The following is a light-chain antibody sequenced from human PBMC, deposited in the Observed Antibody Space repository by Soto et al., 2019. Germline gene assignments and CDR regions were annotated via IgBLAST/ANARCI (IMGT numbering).Light chain of an antibody. CDR3: HQYSDLPPT. CDR1: QSFSSN. J-gene: IGKJ5*01. Sequence: VAPGKRAALSGRASQSFSSNLAWYQQKPGQAPRLLIYDTSTRATGMPARFSFSGSGREFTLTFSSLQSDDLAVYYIHQYSDLPPTFGQGTRLEI. V-gene: IGKV3-15*01. CDR2: DTS.